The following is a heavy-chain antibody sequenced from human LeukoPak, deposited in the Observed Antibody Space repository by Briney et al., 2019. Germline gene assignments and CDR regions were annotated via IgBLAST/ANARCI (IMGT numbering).Heavy chain of an antibody. Sequence: GGSLRLSCAASGFTFSSYEMNWVRQAPGKGLEWVSYISSSGSTIYYADSVKGRFTISRDNSKNTLYLQMNSLRAEDTAVYYCARLTEGSYFDYWGQGTLVTVSS. V-gene: IGHV3-48*03. CDR1: GFTFSSYE. J-gene: IGHJ4*02. D-gene: IGHD1-26*01. CDR2: ISSSGSTI. CDR3: ARLTEGSYFDY.